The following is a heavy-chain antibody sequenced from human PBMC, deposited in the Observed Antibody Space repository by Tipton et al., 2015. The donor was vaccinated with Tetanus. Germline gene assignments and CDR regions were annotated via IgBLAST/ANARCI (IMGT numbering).Heavy chain of an antibody. CDR3: ARGVPYSTTMGSDWFDP. CDR1: GVSVRSYY. V-gene: IGHV4-59*04. Sequence: TLSLTCTVSGVSVRSYYWSWIRQSPDKGLEWLGDVFYDGTSYYNPSLNSRVKISLDTSMNQVSLTLTSVTAADTALYYCARGVPYSTTMGSDWFDPWGQGTLVTASS. CDR2: VFYDGTS. D-gene: IGHD2-2*01. J-gene: IGHJ5*02.